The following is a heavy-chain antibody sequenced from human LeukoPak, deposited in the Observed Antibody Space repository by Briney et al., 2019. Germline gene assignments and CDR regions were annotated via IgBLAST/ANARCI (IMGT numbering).Heavy chain of an antibody. CDR2: ISYDGSNK. D-gene: IGHD4-23*01. J-gene: IGHJ4*02. CDR1: GFTFSSYA. V-gene: IGHV3-30-3*01. CDR3: ASSDYGGNSGWYVFDY. Sequence: PGGSLRLSCAASGFTFSSYAMHWVRQAPGKGLEWVAVISYDGSNKYYADSVKGRFTISRDNSKNTLYLQMNSLRAEDTAVYYCASSDYGGNSGWYVFDYWGQGTLVTVSS.